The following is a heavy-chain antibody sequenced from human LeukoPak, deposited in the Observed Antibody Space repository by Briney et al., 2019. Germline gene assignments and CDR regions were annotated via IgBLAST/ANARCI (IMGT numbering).Heavy chain of an antibody. CDR1: GFTFSSYA. D-gene: IGHD6-13*01. J-gene: IGHJ6*02. CDR3: AKDSPSQQLEVYGMDV. V-gene: IGHV3-23*01. CDR2: ISGSGGST. Sequence: HPGGSLRLSCAASGFTFSSYAMSWVRQAPGKGLEWVSAISGSGGSTYYADSVKGRFTISRDNSKNTLYLQMNSLRAEDTAVYYCAKDSPSQQLEVYGMDVWDQGTTVTVSS.